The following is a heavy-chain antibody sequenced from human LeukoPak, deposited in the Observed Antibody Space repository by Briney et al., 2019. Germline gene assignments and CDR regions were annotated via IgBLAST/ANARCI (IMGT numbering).Heavy chain of an antibody. V-gene: IGHV1-18*01. CDR1: GYTFTDFG. CDR3: ARDCGSGTCYFFP. CDR2: ISTDNGNV. Sequence: ASVKVSCKATGYTFTDFGISWVRQAPGQGLEWMGWISTDNGNVNYPQTLRGRVNMTTDISTSTVYMELMSLKSDDTAVYYCARDCGSGTCYFFPWGQGTQVTVSS. J-gene: IGHJ5*02. D-gene: IGHD2-15*01.